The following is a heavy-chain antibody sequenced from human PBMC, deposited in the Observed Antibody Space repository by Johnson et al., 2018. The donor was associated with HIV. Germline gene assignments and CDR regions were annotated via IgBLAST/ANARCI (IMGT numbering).Heavy chain of an antibody. CDR2: IYSGDST. CDR1: GFTVSSNY. V-gene: IGHV3-66*03. J-gene: IGHJ3*02. CDR3: ARGQRITMIVVVTLDAFDI. Sequence: VQLVESGGGLIQPGGSLRLSCAASGFTVSSNYISWVRQAPGKGLEWVSVIYSGDSTYYADSVKGRFTISRDNSKNTLYLQMNSLRAEDTAVYYCARGQRITMIVVVTLDAFDIWGQGTMVTVSS. D-gene: IGHD3-22*01.